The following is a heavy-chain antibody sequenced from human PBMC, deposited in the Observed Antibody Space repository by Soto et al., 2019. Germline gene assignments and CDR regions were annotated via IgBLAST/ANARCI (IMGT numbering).Heavy chain of an antibody. CDR2: ISAYNGNT. J-gene: IGHJ6*02. CDR3: AIVRFLEWLPRFYYYYGMDV. Sequence: ASVKVSCKASGYTFTSYGISWVRQAPGQGLEWMGWISAYNGNTNYAQKLQGRVTMTTDTSTSTAYMEPRSLRSDDTAVYYCAIVRFLEWLPRFYYYYGMDVWGQGTTVTVSS. V-gene: IGHV1-18*04. D-gene: IGHD3-3*01. CDR1: GYTFTSYG.